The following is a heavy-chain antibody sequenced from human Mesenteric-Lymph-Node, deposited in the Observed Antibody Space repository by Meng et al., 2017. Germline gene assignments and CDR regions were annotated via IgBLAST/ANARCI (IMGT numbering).Heavy chain of an antibody. V-gene: IGHV4-34*01. Sequence: GLFSPSSTRFPPCVVYGGSFSDYYWSWVRQPPGKGLEWIGEINHSGATNYSPSLKSRVIMSVDTSKNQFSLKVTSVTAADTALYFCARGRRFGDFFGLDYWGRGILVTVSS. CDR3: ARGRRFGDFFGLDY. J-gene: IGHJ4*02. CDR1: GGSFSDYY. CDR2: INHSGAT. D-gene: IGHD3-10*01.